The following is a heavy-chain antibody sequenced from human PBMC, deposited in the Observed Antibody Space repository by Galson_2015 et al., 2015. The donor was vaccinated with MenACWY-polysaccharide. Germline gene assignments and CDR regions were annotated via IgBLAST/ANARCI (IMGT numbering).Heavy chain of an antibody. CDR3: ARESTSWVGGYLDY. V-gene: IGHV2-70*04. Sequence: ALVKPTQTLTLTCTFSGFSLSTSGMRVSWIRQPPGKALEWLARIDWDDDKFYSTSLKTRLTISKDTSKNQVVLTMTNLDPVDTATYYCARESTSWVGGYLDYWGQGTLVTVSS. CDR1: GFSLSTSGMR. CDR2: IDWDDDK. D-gene: IGHD2-2*01. J-gene: IGHJ4*02.